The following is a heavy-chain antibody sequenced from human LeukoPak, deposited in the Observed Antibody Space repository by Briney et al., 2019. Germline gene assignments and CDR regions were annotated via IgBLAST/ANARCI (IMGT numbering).Heavy chain of an antibody. D-gene: IGHD6-13*01. V-gene: IGHV3-64D*06. CDR1: GFTFSSYA. Sequence: GGSLRLSCSASGFTFSSYAMHWVRQAPGKGLEYVSAISSNGGSTFYADSVKGRFTISRDHSKNTLYLQMSSLRAEDTAVYYCVKDRVSISSSGYFDYWGQGTLVTVSS. CDR2: ISSNGGST. CDR3: VKDRVSISSSGYFDY. J-gene: IGHJ4*02.